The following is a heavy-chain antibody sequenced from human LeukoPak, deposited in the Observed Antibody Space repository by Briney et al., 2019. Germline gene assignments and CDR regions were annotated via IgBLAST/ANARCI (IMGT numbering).Heavy chain of an antibody. CDR2: ISGSGGSI. CDR1: GFTFSSYA. D-gene: IGHD3-10*01. CDR3: AKVGVWFGEFRLYFDY. Sequence: GGSLRLSCAASGFTFSSYAMSWVRQAPGKGLEWVSAISGSGGSIYYADSVKGRFTIYRDNSKNTLYLQMNSLRAEDTAVYYCAKVGVWFGEFRLYFDYWGQGTLVTVSS. J-gene: IGHJ4*02. V-gene: IGHV3-23*01.